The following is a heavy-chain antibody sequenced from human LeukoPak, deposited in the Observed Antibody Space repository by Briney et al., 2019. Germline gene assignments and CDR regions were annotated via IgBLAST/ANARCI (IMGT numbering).Heavy chain of an antibody. CDR3: ARDKFERGAPYGYFDL. CDR2: ISGSGGST. CDR1: GFTFSSYA. V-gene: IGHV3-23*01. J-gene: IGHJ2*01. D-gene: IGHD1-26*01. Sequence: GGSLRLSCAASGFTFSSYAMSWVRQAPGKGLEWVSAISGSGGSTYYADSVKGRFTISRDNSKNTLYLQMNSLRSEDTAVYYCARDKFERGAPYGYFDLWGRGTLVTVSS.